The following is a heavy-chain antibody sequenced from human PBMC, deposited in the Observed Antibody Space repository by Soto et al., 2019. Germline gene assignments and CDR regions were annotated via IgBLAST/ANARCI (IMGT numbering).Heavy chain of an antibody. D-gene: IGHD6-6*01. J-gene: IGHJ6*03. Sequence: GGSLRLSCAASGFTFSSYSMNWVRQAPGKGLEWVSSISSSSSYIYYADSVKGRFTISRDNAKNSLYLQMNSLRAEDTAVYYCARDAGGGSSSPLYYYYYMDVWGKGTTVTVSS. CDR3: ARDAGGGSSSPLYYYYYMDV. V-gene: IGHV3-21*01. CDR2: ISSSSSYI. CDR1: GFTFSSYS.